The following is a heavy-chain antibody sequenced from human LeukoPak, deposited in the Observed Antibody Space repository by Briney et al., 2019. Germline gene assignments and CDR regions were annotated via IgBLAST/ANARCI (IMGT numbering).Heavy chain of an antibody. V-gene: IGHV3-7*01. CDR1: GFTFSSYW. Sequence: PGGSLRLSCAASGFTFSSYWMSWVRQAPGKGLEWVANIKQDGSEKYYVDSVKGRFTISRDNAKNSLYLQMNSLRAEDTAVYYCARERPNYDFWSASLEGGQGTLVTVSS. CDR3: ARERPNYDFWSASLE. D-gene: IGHD3-3*01. CDR2: IKQDGSEK. J-gene: IGHJ4*02.